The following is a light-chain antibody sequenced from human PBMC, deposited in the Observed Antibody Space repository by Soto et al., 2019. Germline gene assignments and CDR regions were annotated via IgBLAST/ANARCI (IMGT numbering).Light chain of an antibody. J-gene: IGKJ5*01. V-gene: IGKV3-11*01. CDR3: QQRSNWPPIT. Sequence: EIVLTQSPATLSLSPGERATLSCRASQSVSNNLAWYQQKPGQAPRLLIYDASNRATGIPARFSGSGSGTDFTLTISSLEPEDFAVYYCQQRSNWPPITFGQGTRLEIK. CDR2: DAS. CDR1: QSVSNN.